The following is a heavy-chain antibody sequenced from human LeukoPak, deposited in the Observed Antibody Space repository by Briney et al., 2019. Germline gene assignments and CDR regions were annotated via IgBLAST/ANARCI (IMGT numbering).Heavy chain of an antibody. CDR1: GYTFTSYA. D-gene: IGHD4-23*01. J-gene: IGHJ3*02. Sequence: ASVKVSCKASGYTFTSYAMHWVRQAPGQRLEWMGWINAGNGNTKYSQKFQGRVTMTEDTSTDTAYMELSSLRSEDTAVYYCATLGGAFDIWGQGTMVTVSS. CDR3: ATLGGAFDI. V-gene: IGHV1-3*01. CDR2: INAGNGNT.